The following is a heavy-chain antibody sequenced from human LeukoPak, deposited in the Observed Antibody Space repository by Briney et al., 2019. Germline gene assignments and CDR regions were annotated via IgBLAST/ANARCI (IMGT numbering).Heavy chain of an antibody. V-gene: IGHV4-59*11. CDR1: GDSMSGPF. CDR2: IYYSGST. Sequence: KPSETLSLTCTVSGDSMSGPFWSWIRQPPGKGLEWFGYIYYSGSTNYNPSLKSRVTISVDTSKNQFSLKLSSVTAADTAVYYCARSITSSWYGDFQHWGQGTLVTVSS. J-gene: IGHJ1*01. CDR3: ARSITSSWYGDFQH. D-gene: IGHD6-13*01.